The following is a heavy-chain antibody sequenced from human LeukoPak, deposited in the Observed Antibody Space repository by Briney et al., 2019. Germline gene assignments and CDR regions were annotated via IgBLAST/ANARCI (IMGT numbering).Heavy chain of an antibody. CDR1: GGTFSSYA. D-gene: IGHD6-13*01. CDR2: IIPILGIA. CDR3: ARVVAAPGYFDY. J-gene: IGHJ4*02. Sequence: ASVTVSYKASGGTFSSYAISWVRQAPGQGREWMGRIIPILGIANYAQKFQGRVTITADKSTSTAYMELSSLRSEDTAVYYFARVVAAPGYFDYWGQGTLVTVSS. V-gene: IGHV1-69*04.